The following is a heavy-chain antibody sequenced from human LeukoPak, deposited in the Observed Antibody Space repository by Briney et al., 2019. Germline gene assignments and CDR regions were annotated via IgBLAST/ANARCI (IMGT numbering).Heavy chain of an antibody. CDR3: ARDFEGSSGLFDY. J-gene: IGHJ4*02. Sequence: SETLTLTCAVSGGSISSSNWWSWVRQPPGKGLEWIGEIYHSGSTNYNPSLKSRVTISVDKSKNQFSLKLSSVTAADTAVYYCARDFEGSSGLFDYWGQGTLVTVSS. CDR1: GGSISSSNW. D-gene: IGHD6-19*01. V-gene: IGHV4-4*02. CDR2: IYHSGST.